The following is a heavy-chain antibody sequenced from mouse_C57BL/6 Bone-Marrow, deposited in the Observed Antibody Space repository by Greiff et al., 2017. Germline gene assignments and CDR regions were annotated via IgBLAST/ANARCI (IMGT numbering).Heavy chain of an antibody. CDR3: TTFYYDYDGPPYWYFDV. V-gene: IGHV14-4*01. D-gene: IGHD2-4*01. Sequence: VQLQQSGAELVRPGASVKLSCTASGFNIKDDYMHWVKQRPEQGLEWIGWIDPENGDTEYASKFQGKATITADPSSNTAYLQLSSLTSEDTAVYYCTTFYYDYDGPPYWYFDVWGTGTTVTVSS. J-gene: IGHJ1*03. CDR2: IDPENGDT. CDR1: GFNIKDDY.